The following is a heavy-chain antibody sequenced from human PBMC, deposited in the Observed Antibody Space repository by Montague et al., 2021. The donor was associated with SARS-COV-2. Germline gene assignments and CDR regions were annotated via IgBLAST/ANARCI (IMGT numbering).Heavy chain of an antibody. CDR3: ARSYGTTVVTRGFDX. J-gene: IGHJ4*02. CDR1: GFSLSTSGMC. V-gene: IGHV2-70*01. CDR2: IDWDDDK. D-gene: IGHD4-23*01. Sequence: PALGKPTQTLTLTCTFSGFSLSTSGMCVSWIRQPPGKALEWLTLIDWDDDKYYSTSLKTRLTISKDTSKNQVVLTMTSMDPVDTATYYCARSYGTTVVTRGFDXWGQGTLVTVSS.